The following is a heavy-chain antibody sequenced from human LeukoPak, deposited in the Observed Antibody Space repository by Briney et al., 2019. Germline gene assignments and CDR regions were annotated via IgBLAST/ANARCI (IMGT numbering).Heavy chain of an antibody. CDR3: ARSLTYYYDSSGQGGAFDI. CDR2: ISSSSSYI. CDR1: GFTFSSYS. J-gene: IGHJ3*02. V-gene: IGHV3-21*01. D-gene: IGHD3-22*01. Sequence: PGGSLRLSCAASGFTFSSYSMNWVRQAPGKGLEWVSSISSSSSYIYYADSVKGRFTISRDNAKNSLYLQMNSLRAEDTAVYYCARSLTYYYDSSGQGGAFDIWGQGTMVTVSS.